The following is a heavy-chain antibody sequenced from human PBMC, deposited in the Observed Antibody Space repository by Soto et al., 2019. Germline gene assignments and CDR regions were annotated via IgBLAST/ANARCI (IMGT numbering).Heavy chain of an antibody. CDR2: ISYDGSNK. V-gene: IGHV3-30-3*01. D-gene: IGHD2-2*01. Sequence: GGSLRLSCAASGFTFSSYAMHWVRQAPGKGLEWVAVISYDGSNKYYADSVKGRFTISRDNSKNTLYLQMNSLRAEDTAVYYCARVLRSYCSSTSRSYYGMDVWGQGTTVTVSS. J-gene: IGHJ6*02. CDR1: GFTFSSYA. CDR3: ARVLRSYCSSTSRSYYGMDV.